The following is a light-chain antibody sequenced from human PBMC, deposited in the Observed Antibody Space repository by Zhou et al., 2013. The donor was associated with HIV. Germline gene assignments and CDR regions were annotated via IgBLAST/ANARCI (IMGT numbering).Light chain of an antibody. CDR3: QHYNDWPSIT. Sequence: EIVMTQSPATLSVSPGERATLSCRTSQSVSSNLAWYQHKPGQAPRLVIFAASTRATGIPARFSGSGSGTDFILTISSLQSEDFALYYCQHYNDWPSITFGQGTRLEIK. J-gene: IGKJ5*01. CDR1: QSVSSN. CDR2: AAS. V-gene: IGKV3-15*01.